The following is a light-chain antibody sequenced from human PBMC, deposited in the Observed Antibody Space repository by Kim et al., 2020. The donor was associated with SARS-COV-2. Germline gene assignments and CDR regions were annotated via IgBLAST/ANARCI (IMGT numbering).Light chain of an antibody. V-gene: IGKV3D-11*01. CDR2: DAS. CDR3: QQRSNWQRLT. J-gene: IGKJ4*01. CDR1: QGVSSY. Sequence: EIVLTQSPATLSLSPGERATLSCRASQGVSSYLAWYQQKPGQAPRLLIYDASNRATGIPARFSGSGPGTDFTLTISSLEPEDFAVYYCQQRSNWQRLTFGGGTKVDIK.